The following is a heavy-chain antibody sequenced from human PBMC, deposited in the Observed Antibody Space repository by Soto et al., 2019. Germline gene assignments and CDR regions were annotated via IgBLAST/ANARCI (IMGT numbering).Heavy chain of an antibody. V-gene: IGHV3-33*01. CDR2: IWYDGSNK. J-gene: IGHJ6*03. CDR3: AREGNVAARHKYYYYVDV. D-gene: IGHD6-6*01. Sequence: QVQLVESGGGVVQPARSLRLSCAASGFTFSSYGMHWVRQAPGKGLEWVAVIWYDGSNKYYADSVKGRFTISRDNSKNTLYLQMNSLRAEDTAVYYCAREGNVAARHKYYYYVDVWGKGTTVTVSS. CDR1: GFTFSSYG.